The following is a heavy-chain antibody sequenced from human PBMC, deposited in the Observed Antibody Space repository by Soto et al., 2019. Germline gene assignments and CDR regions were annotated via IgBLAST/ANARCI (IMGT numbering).Heavy chain of an antibody. D-gene: IGHD3-10*01. J-gene: IGHJ5*02. Sequence: GESLKISCKGSGYSFTSYWIGWVRQMPGKGLEWMGIIYPGDSDTRYSPSFQGQVTISADKSISTAYLQWSSLKASDTAMYYFARTYYYGSGPKERFDLKFDPWGQGTLVTVSS. CDR2: IYPGDSDT. CDR1: GYSFTSYW. V-gene: IGHV5-51*01. CDR3: ARTYYYGSGPKERFDLKFDP.